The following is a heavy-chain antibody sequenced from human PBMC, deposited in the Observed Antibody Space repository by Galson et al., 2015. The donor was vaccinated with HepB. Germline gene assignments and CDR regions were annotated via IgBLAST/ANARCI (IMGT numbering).Heavy chain of an antibody. CDR1: GFSLTSPRMG. CDR3: ARLIASSALGGMDV. V-gene: IGHV2-26*01. D-gene: IGHD6-13*01. CDR2: IFSNDKK. Sequence: PALVKPTQTLTLTCTVSGFSLTSPRMGVSWVRQPPGKALEWLAHIFSNDKKCYSTSLNSRLTISKDTSKSQVVLTMTNVDPVDTATYYCARLIASSALGGMDVWGQGTTVTVSS. J-gene: IGHJ6*02.